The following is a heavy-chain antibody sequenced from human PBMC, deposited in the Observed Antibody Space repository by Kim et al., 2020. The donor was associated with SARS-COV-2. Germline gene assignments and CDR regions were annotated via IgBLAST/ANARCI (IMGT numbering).Heavy chain of an antibody. CDR3: ARQSPQGPFDY. V-gene: IGHV4-39*01. Sequence: NHYTPTLKSRVTISVDTPKNQCSLKLSSVTAADTAVYYCARQSPQGPFDYWGQGTLVTVSS. J-gene: IGHJ4*02. CDR2: N.